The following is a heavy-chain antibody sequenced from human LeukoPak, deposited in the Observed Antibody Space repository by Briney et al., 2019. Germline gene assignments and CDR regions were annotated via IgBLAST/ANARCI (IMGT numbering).Heavy chain of an antibody. Sequence: GSLRLSCATSGFTFSTYAHTLVRQASGKGPELVPTGGGSGGTTYYADSVRGRFTISRDNSKSTLYLQMSSLRAEDTAVYYCAKMRFGSSSAGGDNWFDPWGQGTLVTVSS. CDR3: AKMRFGSSSAGGDNWFDP. CDR2: GGGSGGTT. V-gene: IGHV3-23*01. J-gene: IGHJ5*02. D-gene: IGHD6-6*01. CDR1: GFTFSTYA.